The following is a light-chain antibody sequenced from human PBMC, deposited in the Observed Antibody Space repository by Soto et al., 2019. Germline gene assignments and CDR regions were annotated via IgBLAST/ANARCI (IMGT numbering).Light chain of an antibody. J-gene: IGKJ1*01. CDR2: DTS. CDR1: QSVSSY. Sequence: EIVLTQSPATLSLSPGERATLSCRASQSVSSYFAWYQQKPGQAPRLLIYDTSNRATGIPARFSGSGSGTDFTLTISSLDPEDFAIYYCKQRRNWPLTFGQGTKVEIK. V-gene: IGKV3-11*01. CDR3: KQRRNWPLT.